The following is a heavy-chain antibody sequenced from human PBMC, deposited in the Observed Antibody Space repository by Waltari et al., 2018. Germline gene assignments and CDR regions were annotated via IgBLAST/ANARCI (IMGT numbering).Heavy chain of an antibody. CDR1: GFTFSSYA. CDR2: ISGSGGST. V-gene: IGHV3-23*01. J-gene: IGHJ4*02. CDR3: ANDIYASGSHPLSAY. Sequence: EVQLLESGGGLVQPGGSLRLSCAASGFTFSSYAMSWVRQAPGKGLEWVSAISGSGGSTYYADSVKGRFTISRDNSKNTLYLQMNSLRAEDTAVYYCANDIYASGSHPLSAYWGQGTLVTVSS. D-gene: IGHD3-10*01.